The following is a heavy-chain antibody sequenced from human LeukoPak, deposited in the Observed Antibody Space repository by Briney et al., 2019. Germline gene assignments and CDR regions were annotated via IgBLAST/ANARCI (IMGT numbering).Heavy chain of an antibody. CDR3: AREGESAIVVGSGFDY. D-gene: IGHD3-22*01. J-gene: IGHJ4*02. CDR1: GGSISSYY. CDR2: IYYSGST. Sequence: SETLSLTCTVSGGSISSYYWSWIRQPPGKGLEWIGYIYYSGSTNYNPSLKSRVTISVDTSKNQFSLKLSSVTAADTAVYYCAREGESAIVVGSGFDYWGQGTLVTVSS. V-gene: IGHV4-59*01.